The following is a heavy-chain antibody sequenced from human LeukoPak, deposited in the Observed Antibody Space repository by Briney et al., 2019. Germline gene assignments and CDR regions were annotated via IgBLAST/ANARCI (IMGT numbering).Heavy chain of an antibody. V-gene: IGHV4-30-4*01. CDR1: GGSISSGDYH. CDR3: ARDNLDYYMDV. J-gene: IGHJ6*03. CDR2: IHDSGST. Sequence: SETLSLTCTVSGGSISSGDYHWNWIRQSPGKGLEWIGFIHDSGSTYYNPSLKSRVTISVDTSKNQFSLKLSSVTAADMAVYYCARDNLDYYMDVWGKGTTVTVSS.